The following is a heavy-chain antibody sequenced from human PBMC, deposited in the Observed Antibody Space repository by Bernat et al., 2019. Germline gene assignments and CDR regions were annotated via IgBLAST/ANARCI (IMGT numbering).Heavy chain of an antibody. CDR1: GGSISSSSYY. D-gene: IGHD3-22*01. Sequence: QLQLQESGPGLVKPSETLSLTCTVFGGSISSSSYYWGWIRQPPGKGLEWIGSIYYSGSNYYNPSLKGRVTISVDTSKNQFSLKLSSVTAADTAVYYCAKQISGVYYDSSGYYMDIWGQGTMVTVSS. V-gene: IGHV4-39*01. J-gene: IGHJ3*02. CDR2: IYYSGSN. CDR3: AKQISGVYYDSSGYYMDI.